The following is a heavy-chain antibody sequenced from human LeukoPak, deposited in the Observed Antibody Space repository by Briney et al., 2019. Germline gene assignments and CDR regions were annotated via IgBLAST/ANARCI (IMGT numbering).Heavy chain of an antibody. CDR1: GFTFSTYT. V-gene: IGHV3-21*01. D-gene: IGHD3-10*01. CDR3: ARDVPSRTYYYGSGSLDAFDI. J-gene: IGHJ3*02. CDR2: ISSSSSYI. Sequence: GGSLRLSCAASGFTFSTYTMNWVSQAPGKGLEWVSTISSSSSYIYYGDSVKGRFTISRDNAKNSLYLQMNSLRAEDTAVYYCARDVPSRTYYYGSGSLDAFDIWGQGTMVTVSS.